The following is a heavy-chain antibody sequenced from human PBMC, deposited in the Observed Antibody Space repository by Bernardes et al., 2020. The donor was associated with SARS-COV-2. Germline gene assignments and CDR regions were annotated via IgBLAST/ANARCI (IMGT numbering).Heavy chain of an antibody. V-gene: IGHV3-30*03. CDR3: GRDINISPFFYHGVDV. CDR1: GFTFNTYG. Sequence: GGSLRLSCAASGFTFNTYGMHWVRQAPGKGLEWVAVISSDASNKYYADSVKGRFTISRDNAKNSLYLHMSWLRVEDTAVYYCGRDINISPFFYHGVDVWGQGTTVIVSS. CDR2: ISSDASNK. J-gene: IGHJ6*01.